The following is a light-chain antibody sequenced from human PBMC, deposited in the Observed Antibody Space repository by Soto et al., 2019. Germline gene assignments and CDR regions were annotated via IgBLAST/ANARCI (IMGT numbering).Light chain of an antibody. CDR3: QQHGQWPIT. J-gene: IGKJ5*01. Sequence: EIVLTQSPGTLSVSPGDRVTLSCRASQRVSGSLGWYQQKPGQAPRLIIYDASVRATGIPARFSGSWSGTDFTLTISRLQPEDFASYYCQQHGQWPITFGQGTRLRL. CDR1: QRVSGS. CDR2: DAS. V-gene: IGKV3-11*01.